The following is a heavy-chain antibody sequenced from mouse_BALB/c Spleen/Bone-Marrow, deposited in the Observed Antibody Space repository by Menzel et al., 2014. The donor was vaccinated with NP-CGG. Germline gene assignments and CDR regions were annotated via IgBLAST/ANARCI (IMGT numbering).Heavy chain of an antibody. D-gene: IGHD1-2*01. CDR1: GFTFTRYV. CDR2: INPYNDGI. Sequence: VQLQQSGPELVKPGASVKMSCKASGFTFTRYVIHWVRQKPGQGLEWIGYINPYNDGIKYNEKFKGKATLTSDKSSSTAYMELSSLTSEDSAVYYCASGTPATSYYALDYWGQGTPVTVSS. J-gene: IGHJ4*01. V-gene: IGHV1-14*01. CDR3: ASGTPATSYYALDY.